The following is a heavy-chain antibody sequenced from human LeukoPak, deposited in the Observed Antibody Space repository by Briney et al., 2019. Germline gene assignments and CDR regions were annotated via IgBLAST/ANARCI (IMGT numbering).Heavy chain of an antibody. V-gene: IGHV1-2*02. Sequence: ASVKVSCKASGYTFTCYYMHWVRQAPGQGLGWMGWINPNSGGTNSAQKFQGRVTMTRDTSISTAYMELSRLRSDDTAVYYCARAYGSGSYYYYYYMDVWGKGTTVTISS. D-gene: IGHD3-10*01. CDR2: INPNSGGT. CDR3: ARAYGSGSYYYYYYMDV. CDR1: GYTFTCYY. J-gene: IGHJ6*03.